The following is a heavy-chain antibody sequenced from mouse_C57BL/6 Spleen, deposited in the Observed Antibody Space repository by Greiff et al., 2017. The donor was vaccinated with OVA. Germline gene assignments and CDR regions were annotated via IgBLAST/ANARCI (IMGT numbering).Heavy chain of an antibody. CDR3: ARRYSNFYAMDY. CDR2: IDPSDSYT. V-gene: IGHV1-50*01. J-gene: IGHJ4*01. Sequence: QVQLQQPGAELVKPGASVKLSCKASGYTFTSYWMQWVKQRPGQGLEWIGEIDPSDSYTNYNQKFKGKATLTVDTSSSTAYMQLSSLTSEDSAVYYCARRYSNFYAMDYWGQGTSVTVSS. CDR1: GYTFTSYW. D-gene: IGHD2-5*01.